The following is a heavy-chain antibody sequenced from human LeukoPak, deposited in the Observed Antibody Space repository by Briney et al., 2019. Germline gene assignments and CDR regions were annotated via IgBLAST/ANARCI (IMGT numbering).Heavy chain of an antibody. Sequence: PGGALRLSCAPSGFTFSSYTMNWVRQTPGKGVQWVSTISDGSRNTHYPDSVNGRFTISRDDFLNVVYLQMNSLTVEDTAVYYCTTRLQHLFDYWGQGTQVTVSS. CDR2: ISDGSRNT. CDR3: TTRLQHLFDY. CDR1: GFTFSSYT. D-gene: IGHD4-11*01. V-gene: IGHV3-23*01. J-gene: IGHJ4*02.